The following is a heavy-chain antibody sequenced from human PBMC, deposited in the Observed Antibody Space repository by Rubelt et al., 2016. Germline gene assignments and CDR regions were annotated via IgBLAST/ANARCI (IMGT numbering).Heavy chain of an antibody. CDR2: ISGSGGST. CDR3: AKDRSGPLDY. Sequence: EVQLLESGGGLVQPGGSLRLSCAASGFTFSSYAMSWVRQAPGKGLEWVSAISGSGGSTYYEEPGKGRVSVSGDNAKNRLYLQRNSLRAEDTAVDYCAKDRSGPLDYWGQGTLVTVSS. V-gene: IGHV3-23*01. D-gene: IGHD3-10*01. CDR1: GFTFSSYA. J-gene: IGHJ4*02.